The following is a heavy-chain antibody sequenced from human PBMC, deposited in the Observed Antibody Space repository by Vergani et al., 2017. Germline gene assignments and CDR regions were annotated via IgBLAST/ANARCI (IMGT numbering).Heavy chain of an antibody. CDR3: AREIGPDIYYYYGMDV. CDR2: ISYDGSNK. CDR1: GFTFSSYA. Sequence: QVQLVESGGGVVQPGRSLRLSCAASGFTFSSYAMHWVRQAPGKGLEWVAVISYDGSNKYYADSVKGRFTISRDNAKNSLYLQMNSLRAEDTAVYYCAREIGPDIYYYYGMDVWGQGTTVTVSS. J-gene: IGHJ6*02. V-gene: IGHV3-30-3*01. D-gene: IGHD3/OR15-3a*01.